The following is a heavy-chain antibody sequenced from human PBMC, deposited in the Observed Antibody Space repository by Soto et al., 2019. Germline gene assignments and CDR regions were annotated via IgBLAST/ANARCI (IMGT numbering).Heavy chain of an antibody. V-gene: IGHV3-48*02. Sequence: EVQLVESGGGLVQPGESLRLSCAASGFTLSIHSLNWVRQAPGKGLEWVSYISGGSRTIYYADSVKGRFTISRDNAKNSLNLQMNSLIDEDTAVYYCARDGRRGYDMDVWGQVTTVTVSS. J-gene: IGHJ6*02. D-gene: IGHD1-1*01. CDR3: ARDGRRGYDMDV. CDR2: ISGGSRTI. CDR1: GFTLSIHS.